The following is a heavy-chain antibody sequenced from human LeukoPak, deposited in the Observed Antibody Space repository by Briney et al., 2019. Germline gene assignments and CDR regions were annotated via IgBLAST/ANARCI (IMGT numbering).Heavy chain of an antibody. CDR3: ARDFTDTAMVKGDYYYGMDV. D-gene: IGHD5-18*01. J-gene: IGHJ6*02. Sequence: GGSLRLSCAASGFTFSSYSMNWVRQAPGKGLEWVSYISSSSSTIYYADSVKGRFTISRDNAKNSLYLQMNSLRAEDTAVYYCARDFTDTAMVKGDYYYGMDVWGQGTTVTVSS. CDR2: ISSSSSTI. CDR1: GFTFSSYS. V-gene: IGHV3-48*01.